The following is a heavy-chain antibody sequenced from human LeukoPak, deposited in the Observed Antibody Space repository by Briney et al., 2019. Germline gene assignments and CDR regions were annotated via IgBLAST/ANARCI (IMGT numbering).Heavy chain of an antibody. CDR3: AGEEDLRELRGSREFFQY. CDR2: VWYDGSKK. J-gene: IGHJ1*01. CDR1: GFTFSFYG. D-gene: IGHD3-10*01. V-gene: IGHV3-33*01. Sequence: PGGSLRLSCAASGFTFSFYGMHWVRQAPGKGLEWVAVVWYDGSKKYYADSVKGRFTISRDNSKNTVYLQMNSLRVEDTAVYYCAGEEDLRELRGSREFFQYWGQGTLVTVSS.